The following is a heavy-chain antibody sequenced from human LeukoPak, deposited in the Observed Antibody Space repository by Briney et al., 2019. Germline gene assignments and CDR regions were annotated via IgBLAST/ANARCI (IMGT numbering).Heavy chain of an antibody. D-gene: IGHD1-26*01. Sequence: GSLRLSCAASGFTFSSYSMNWVRQPPGQGLEWIGEISLTGRTTYNPSLNGRVTMSLDESSNQLSLSLTSVTAADTAIYYCSRESGAFCPFGYWGQGTLVIVPS. CDR3: SRESGAFCPFGY. V-gene: IGHV4-4*02. CDR2: ISLTGRT. J-gene: IGHJ4*02. CDR1: GFTFSSYSM.